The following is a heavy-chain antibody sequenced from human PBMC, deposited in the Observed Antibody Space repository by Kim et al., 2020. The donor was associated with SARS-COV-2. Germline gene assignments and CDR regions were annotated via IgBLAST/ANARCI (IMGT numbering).Heavy chain of an antibody. V-gene: IGHV1-18*01. CDR3: ARIPLRYFDWLLSPFDY. D-gene: IGHD3-9*01. J-gene: IGHJ4*02. Sequence: LQGRVTVTTDTSTSTAYMELRSLRSDDTAVYYCARIPLRYFDWLLSPFDYWGQGTLVTVSS.